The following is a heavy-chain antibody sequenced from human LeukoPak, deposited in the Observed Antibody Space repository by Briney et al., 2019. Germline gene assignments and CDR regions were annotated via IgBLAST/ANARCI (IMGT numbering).Heavy chain of an antibody. CDR3: AREYCSSTSCYALVDY. D-gene: IGHD2-2*01. Sequence: SVKVSCKASGGTFSSYAISWVRQAPGQGLEWMGGIIPMFGTANYAQKFQGRVTITADESTSTAYMELSSLRSEDTAVYYCAREYCSSTSCYALVDYWGQGTLVTVSS. V-gene: IGHV1-69*13. CDR2: IIPMFGTA. J-gene: IGHJ4*02. CDR1: GGTFSSYA.